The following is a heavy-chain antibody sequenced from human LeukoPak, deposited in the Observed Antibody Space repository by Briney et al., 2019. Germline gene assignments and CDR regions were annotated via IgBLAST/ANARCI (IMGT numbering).Heavy chain of an antibody. J-gene: IGHJ4*02. CDR1: GLTLSSFS. V-gene: IGHV3-21*01. Sequence: GGSLRLLCAASGLTLSSFSMNWIRQAPGKALEWVSFISSSSSYIYYADSMKGRFTISRDNAKHALYLQMNSLKAEDTAVYYCARGEWSSSPFDYWGQGTGVIVSS. CDR3: ARGEWSSSPFDY. CDR2: ISSSSSYI. D-gene: IGHD2-8*01.